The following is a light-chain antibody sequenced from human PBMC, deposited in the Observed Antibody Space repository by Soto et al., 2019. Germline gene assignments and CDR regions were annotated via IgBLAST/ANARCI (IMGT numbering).Light chain of an antibody. V-gene: IGKV3-20*01. CDR2: GIS. CDR3: HHYASASWT. CDR1: QSVSSKT. Sequence: EIVLTQSPGTLSLSPGERATLSCRASQSVSSKTLVWYQQKRGQAPRLLIYGISNRATGVPDRFRGSGYGTDFPLSISRLEPEDFAVYYCHHYASASWTFGQGTNVEIK. J-gene: IGKJ1*01.